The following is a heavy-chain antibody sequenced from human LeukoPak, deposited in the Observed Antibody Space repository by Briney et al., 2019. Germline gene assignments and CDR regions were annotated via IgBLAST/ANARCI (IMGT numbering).Heavy chain of an antibody. CDR3: MRHASGEPPRY. D-gene: IGHD7-27*01. CDR1: GASISTNTHY. CDR2: IHHTGTP. Sequence: SETLSLICIVSGASISTNTHYWGWVRQPPGKGLEWIASIHHTGTPYYNPSLKSRVTISVDTSKNQFSQQFSSVIAADTAVYYCMRHASGEPPRYWGQGTLVTASS. J-gene: IGHJ4*02. V-gene: IGHV4-39*01.